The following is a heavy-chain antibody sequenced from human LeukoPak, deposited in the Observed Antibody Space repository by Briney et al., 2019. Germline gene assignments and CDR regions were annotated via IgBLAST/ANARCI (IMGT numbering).Heavy chain of an antibody. CDR3: ARVRPYYDSSGFNDY. CDR2: IYTSGST. D-gene: IGHD3-22*01. V-gene: IGHV4-61*02. J-gene: IGHJ4*02. Sequence: SETLSLTCTVSGGSISSGSYYWSWIRQPAGKGLEWIGRIYTSGSTNYTPSLKSRVTISVDTSKNQFSLKLSSVTAADTAVYYCARVRPYYDSSGFNDYWGQGTLVTVSS. CDR1: GGSISSGSYY.